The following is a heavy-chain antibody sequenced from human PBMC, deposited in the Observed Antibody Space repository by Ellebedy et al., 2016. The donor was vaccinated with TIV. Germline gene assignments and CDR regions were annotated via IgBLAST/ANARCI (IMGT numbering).Heavy chain of an antibody. CDR2: IYYSGST. CDR3: ARAHCSGGSCYSNLHFDY. Sequence: SETLSLTCTVSGGSISSSSYYWSWIRQPPGKGLEWIGYIYYSGSTNYNPSLKSRVTISVDTSKNQFSLKLSSVTAADTAVYYCARAHCSGGSCYSNLHFDYWGQGTLVTVSS. J-gene: IGHJ4*02. V-gene: IGHV4-61*01. D-gene: IGHD2-15*01. CDR1: GGSISSSSYY.